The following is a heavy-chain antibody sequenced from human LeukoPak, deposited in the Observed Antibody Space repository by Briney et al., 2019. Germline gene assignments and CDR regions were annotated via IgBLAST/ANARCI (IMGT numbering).Heavy chain of an antibody. J-gene: IGHJ5*02. CDR1: GSSISNSNHY. D-gene: IGHD3-10*01. CDR2: ISSSGST. CDR3: ARPVTVIRGVGWFDP. Sequence: SETLSLTCTVSGSSISNSNHYWGWIRQPPGKGLEWIGSISSSGSTYYNPSRKSRVTISVDMSKNQFSLKLTSVTAADTAVYFCARPVTVIRGVGWFDPWGQGTLVTVSS. V-gene: IGHV4-39*01.